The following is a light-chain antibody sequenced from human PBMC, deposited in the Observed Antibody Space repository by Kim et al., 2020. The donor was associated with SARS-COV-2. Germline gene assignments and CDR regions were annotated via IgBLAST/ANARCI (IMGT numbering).Light chain of an antibody. CDR3: ATWDDSLSAYV. V-gene: IGLV1-47*01. Sequence: GQRIVISCSGSSPNVGFDYVYWYQQLPGTAPKLLIYRKNQRPSGVPDRFSGSKSGTSASLAISGLRSEDEADYYCATWDDSLSAYVFAIGTKVTVL. J-gene: IGLJ1*01. CDR1: SPNVGFDY. CDR2: RKN.